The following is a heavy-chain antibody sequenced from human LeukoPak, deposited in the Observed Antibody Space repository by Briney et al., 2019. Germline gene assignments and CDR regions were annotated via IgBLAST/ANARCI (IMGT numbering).Heavy chain of an antibody. CDR3: ARDRTIDY. D-gene: IGHD2-8*01. V-gene: IGHV3-21*01. CDR2: ITSSGNTI. J-gene: IGHJ4*02. CDR1: GFXFSSYT. Sequence: GGSLRLSCVASGFXFSSYTMNWFRQAPGKGLEWVSSITSSGNTIYYADSMKGRFTTSRDNVKNSLYLQMNSLRAEDTAVYYCARDRTIDYWGQGTLVTVSS.